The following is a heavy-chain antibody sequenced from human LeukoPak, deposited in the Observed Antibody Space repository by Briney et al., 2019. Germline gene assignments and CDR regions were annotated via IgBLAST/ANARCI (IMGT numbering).Heavy chain of an antibody. J-gene: IGHJ4*02. Sequence: GGSLRLSCAASGFTFDDYAMHWVRQAPGKGLEWVSSFSFNGESTYYADSAKGRFTISRDNSKNTLYLQMNSLRAEDTAIYYCAKSGLNRFDYWGQGTLVTVSS. V-gene: IGHV3-23*01. CDR1: GFTFDDYA. D-gene: IGHD2-15*01. CDR3: AKSGLNRFDY. CDR2: FSFNGEST.